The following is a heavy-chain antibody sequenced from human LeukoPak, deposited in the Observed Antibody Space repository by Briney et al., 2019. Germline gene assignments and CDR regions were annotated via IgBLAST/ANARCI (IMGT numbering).Heavy chain of an antibody. D-gene: IGHD2-21*02. CDR2: ISYDGSNK. V-gene: IGHV3-30-3*01. CDR1: GFTFSSYA. J-gene: IGHJ5*01. Sequence: PGRSLRLSCAASGFTFSSYAMHWVRQAPGKGLEWVAVISYDGSNKYYADSVKGRFTISRDNSKNTLYLQMNSLRAEDTAVYYCARDGRAYCGGDCYSIGSWGQGTLVTVSS. CDR3: ARDGRAYCGGDCYSIGS.